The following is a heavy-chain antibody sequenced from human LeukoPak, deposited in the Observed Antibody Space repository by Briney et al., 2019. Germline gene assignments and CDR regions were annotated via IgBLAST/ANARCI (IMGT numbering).Heavy chain of an antibody. Sequence: SETLSLTCTVSGGSISSYYWSWIRQPPGKGLEWIGYIYYSGSTNYNPSLKSRVTISVDTSKNQFSLKLSSVTAADTAVYYCARELTHGFFGGWGQGTLVTVSS. J-gene: IGHJ4*02. CDR2: IYYSGST. CDR3: ARELTHGFFGG. D-gene: IGHD3-3*01. V-gene: IGHV4-59*01. CDR1: GGSISSYY.